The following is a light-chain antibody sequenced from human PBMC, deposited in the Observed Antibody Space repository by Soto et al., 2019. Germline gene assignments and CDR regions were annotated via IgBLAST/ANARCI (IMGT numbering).Light chain of an antibody. J-gene: IGLJ1*01. Sequence: QSVLTQPASVSGSPGQSITISCTGTNSDVGSYNRVSWYQQPPGTAPKLIIYDVNNRPSGVSYRFSGSKSGNTASLTISGLQAEDEADYYCNSYTTSETYVFGTG. CDR3: NSYTTSETYV. V-gene: IGLV2-14*01. CDR1: NSDVGSYNR. CDR2: DVN.